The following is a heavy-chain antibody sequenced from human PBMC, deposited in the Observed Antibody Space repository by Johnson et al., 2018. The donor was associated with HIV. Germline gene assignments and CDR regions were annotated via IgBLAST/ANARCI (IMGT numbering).Heavy chain of an antibody. D-gene: IGHD5-24*01. V-gene: IGHV3-33*06. CDR3: AKDVGDGYNRWGAFDF. CDR2: IWYDGSNK. Sequence: QVQLVESGGGVVQPGRSLRLSCAASGFTFNNYGMHWVRQAPGKGLEWVALIWYDGSNKFYLDSVKGRFTISRDNSKNTLYLQMSSLRADDAAVYYCAKDVGDGYNRWGAFDFWGQGTMVTVSS. J-gene: IGHJ3*01. CDR1: GFTFNNYG.